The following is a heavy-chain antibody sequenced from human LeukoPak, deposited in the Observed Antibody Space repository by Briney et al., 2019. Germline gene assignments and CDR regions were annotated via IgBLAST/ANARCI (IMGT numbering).Heavy chain of an antibody. Sequence: PGGSLRLSCAASGFTFSSYAMSWVRQAPGKGLEWVSAISGSGGSTYYADSVKGRFTISRDNAKNSLYLQMNSLRAEDTAVYYCARDGERGYYYDSSGYYWNDYWGQGTLVTVSS. CDR3: ARDGERGYYYDSSGYYWNDY. D-gene: IGHD3-22*01. CDR2: ISGSGGST. J-gene: IGHJ4*02. V-gene: IGHV3-23*01. CDR1: GFTFSSYA.